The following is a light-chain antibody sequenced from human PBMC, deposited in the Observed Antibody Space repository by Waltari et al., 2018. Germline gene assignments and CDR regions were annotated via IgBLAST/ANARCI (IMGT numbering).Light chain of an antibody. CDR3: QQYGHSPPYT. Sequence: EIVLTQSPGTLSLSPGESATLSCRASQRISTTYLAWYQQKPGHTPRTLIYDASSRATGIPDRFRGSGSGTDFTLTVSRVEPEDFAVYYCQQYGHSPPYTFGQGTKLEIK. CDR1: QRISTTY. CDR2: DAS. J-gene: IGKJ2*01. V-gene: IGKV3-20*01.